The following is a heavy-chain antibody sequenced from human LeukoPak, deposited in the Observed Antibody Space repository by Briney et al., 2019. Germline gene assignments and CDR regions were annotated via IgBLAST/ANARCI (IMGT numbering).Heavy chain of an antibody. D-gene: IGHD3-3*01. Sequence: SETLSLTCAVYGGSFSSYYWSWIRQPPGKGLEWIGEINHSGSTNYNPSLKSRVTISVDTSKNQFSLKLSSVTAADTAVYYCARRARITIFGVAPPPNWFDPWGQGTLVTVSS. J-gene: IGHJ5*02. CDR2: INHSGST. CDR1: GGSFSSYY. CDR3: ARRARITIFGVAPPPNWFDP. V-gene: IGHV4-34*01.